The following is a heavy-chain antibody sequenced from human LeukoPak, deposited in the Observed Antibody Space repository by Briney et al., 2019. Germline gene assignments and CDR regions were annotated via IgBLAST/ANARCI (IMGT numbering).Heavy chain of an antibody. CDR3: ATKQWLAPPPDS. CDR2: INTDGSST. Sequence: GGSLRLSCAASGFTFSSYWMHWVRQAPGKGLVWVSRINTDGSSTTYADSVKGRFTVSRDNADNTMFLQMNSVRDEDTAVYYCATKQWLAPPPDSWGQGTPVTVSS. CDR1: GFTFSSYW. D-gene: IGHD6-19*01. V-gene: IGHV3-74*01. J-gene: IGHJ4*02.